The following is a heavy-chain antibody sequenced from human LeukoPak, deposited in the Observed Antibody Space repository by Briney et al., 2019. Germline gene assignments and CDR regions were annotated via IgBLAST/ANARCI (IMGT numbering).Heavy chain of an antibody. V-gene: IGHV1-46*03. CDR3: ASIAVAGKSFDY. Sequence: GASVKVSCKASGYTFTSYYVHWVRQAPGQGLEGMGIINPSGGSTSYAQKFQGRVTMTRDTSTSTVYMELSSLRSEDTAVYYCASIAVAGKSFDYWGQGNLVTVSS. CDR1: GYTFTSYY. CDR2: INPSGGST. D-gene: IGHD6-19*01. J-gene: IGHJ4*02.